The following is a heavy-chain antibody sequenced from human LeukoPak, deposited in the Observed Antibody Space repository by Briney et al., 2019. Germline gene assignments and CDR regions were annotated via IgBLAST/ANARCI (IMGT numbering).Heavy chain of an antibody. Sequence: SETLSLTCTVSGGSISSYYWSWIRQPPGKGLEWIGYIYYSGSTNYNPSLKSRVTISVDTSKNQFSLKLSSVTAADTAVYYCARHSRGVLVQRYYFDYWGQGTLVTVSS. CDR2: IYYSGST. J-gene: IGHJ4*02. CDR3: ARHSRGVLVQRYYFDY. V-gene: IGHV4-59*08. CDR1: GGSISSYY. D-gene: IGHD1-1*01.